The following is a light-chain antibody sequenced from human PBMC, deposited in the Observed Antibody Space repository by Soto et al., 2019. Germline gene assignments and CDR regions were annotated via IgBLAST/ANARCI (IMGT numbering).Light chain of an antibody. Sequence: QSVLTQPDSFSASPRQSITISCTGTSSDVGTYNFVSWHQQHPGKAPKLMIYNVYDRPSGISYRFSGSKSGNTASLTISGLQGEDEADYYCSAYTVSRTYVFGTGTKVTVL. CDR2: NVY. V-gene: IGLV2-14*03. J-gene: IGLJ1*01. CDR3: SAYTVSRTYV. CDR1: SSDVGTYNF.